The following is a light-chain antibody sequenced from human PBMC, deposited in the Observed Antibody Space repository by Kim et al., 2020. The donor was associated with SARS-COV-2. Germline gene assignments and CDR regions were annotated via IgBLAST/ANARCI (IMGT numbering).Light chain of an antibody. CDR3: AAWDDSLSGPV. Sequence: GQSVTISWSGSSSNIGSKYVYWYQQLPGTAPKLLIHRNAQRPSGVPDRFSGSKSGTSASLAISGLRSEDEAEYYCAAWDDSLSGPVFGGGTQLTVL. CDR2: RNA. CDR1: SSNIGSKY. J-gene: IGLJ2*01. V-gene: IGLV1-47*01.